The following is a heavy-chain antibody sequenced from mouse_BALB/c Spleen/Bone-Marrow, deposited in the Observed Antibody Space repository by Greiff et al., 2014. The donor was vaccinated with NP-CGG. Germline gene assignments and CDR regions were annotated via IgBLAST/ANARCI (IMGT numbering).Heavy chain of an antibody. CDR2: ISSGSSTT. CDR1: GFTFSSFG. D-gene: IGHD4-1*01. CDR3: TRGGNWDDFDY. V-gene: IGHV5-17*02. J-gene: IGHJ2*01. Sequence: EVKLVESGGGLVQPGGSRKLSCAASGFTFSSFGMHWVRQAPEKGLEWVAYISSGSSTTFYADTLKGRFTVSRDNPKNTLFLQMTSLRSEDTAMYYCTRGGNWDDFDYWGQGTTLTVSS.